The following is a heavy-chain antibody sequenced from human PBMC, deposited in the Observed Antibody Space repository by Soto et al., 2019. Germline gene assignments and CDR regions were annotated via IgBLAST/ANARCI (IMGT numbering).Heavy chain of an antibody. V-gene: IGHV3-23*01. J-gene: IGHJ4*02. CDR1: GFTFSSYA. CDR3: AKDRVILPGYYVY. D-gene: IGHD3-9*01. Sequence: PGGSLRLSCAASGFTFSSYAMSWVRQAPGKGLEWVSAITGSGGSTYYADSVKGRFTISRDNSKNTLYLQMNSLRAEDTAVYYCAKDRVILPGYYVYWGQGTLVTVSS. CDR2: ITGSGGST.